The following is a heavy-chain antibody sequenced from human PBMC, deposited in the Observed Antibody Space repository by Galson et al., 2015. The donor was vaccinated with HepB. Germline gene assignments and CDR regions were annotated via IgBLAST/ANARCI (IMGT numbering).Heavy chain of an antibody. CDR2: ISPYTGNT. Sequence: SVKVSCKASGYTFTTYGITWVRQAPRQGLEWMGWISPYTGNTNYAQTLQGRVTMTTDTSTSTAYMELRSLTSDDTAVYYCARAGYSSGWDFWGQGTLVTVSS. CDR3: ARAGYSSGWDF. J-gene: IGHJ4*02. CDR1: GYTFTTYG. V-gene: IGHV1-18*01. D-gene: IGHD6-19*01.